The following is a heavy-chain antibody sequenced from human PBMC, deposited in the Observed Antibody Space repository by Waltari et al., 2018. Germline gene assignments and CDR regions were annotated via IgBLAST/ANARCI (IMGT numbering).Heavy chain of an antibody. CDR1: GFPFDTFA. D-gene: IGHD1-1*01. V-gene: IGHV3-30*01. CDR2: ISDKSDFE. CDR3: ARRGHLEGSNWFDS. Sequence: QVRLVEYGGGVVHPGGSLRLSCEASGFPFDTFAMHWVRQAPGKGPEWLAVISDKSDFEEYGSPVKGRFFISRDNSQNSLYLEMNDLKIDDTATYYCARRGHLEGSNWFDSWGQGTRVVVSS. J-gene: IGHJ5*01.